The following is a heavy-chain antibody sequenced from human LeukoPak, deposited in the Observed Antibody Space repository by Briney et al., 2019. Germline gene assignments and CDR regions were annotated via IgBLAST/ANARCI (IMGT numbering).Heavy chain of an antibody. D-gene: IGHD3-22*01. CDR3: AKDKDYYDSSGYFDAFDI. J-gene: IGHJ3*02. Sequence: GGSLRLSCTASGFTFSSYAMSWVRQAPGKGLEWVSAISGSGGSTYYADSVKGRFTISRDNSKDTLYLQMNSLRAEDTAVYYCAKDKDYYDSSGYFDAFDIWGQGTMVTVSS. CDR2: ISGSGGST. V-gene: IGHV3-23*01. CDR1: GFTFSSYA.